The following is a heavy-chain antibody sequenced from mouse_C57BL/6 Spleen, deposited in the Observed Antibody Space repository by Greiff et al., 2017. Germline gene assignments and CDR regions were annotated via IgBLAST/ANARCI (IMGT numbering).Heavy chain of an antibody. J-gene: IGHJ2*01. V-gene: IGHV1-15*01. CDR1: GYTFTDYE. D-gene: IGHD2-3*01. CDR2: IDPETGGT. Sequence: VQLQQSGAELVRPGASVTLSCKASGYTFTDYEMHWVKPTPVHGLEWIGAIDPETGGTAYNQKFKGKAILTADKSSSTAYMELRSLTSEDSAVYYCTRRGDGYYHYCDYWGQGTTLTVSS. CDR3: TRRGDGYYHYCDY.